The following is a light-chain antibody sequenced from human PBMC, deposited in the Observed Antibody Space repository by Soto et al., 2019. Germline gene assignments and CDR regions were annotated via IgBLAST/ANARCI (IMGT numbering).Light chain of an antibody. CDR3: QQYGSSVRT. Sequence: EIVLTQSPGTLSLSPGERATLSCRASQSLSSNYLAWYQQKPGQALRLLIYGASSRATGIPDRFSGSGSGPAFTLTVSRLEPEDFAVYYCQQYGSSVRTFGQGTKLEIK. CDR1: QSLSSNY. J-gene: IGKJ2*01. CDR2: GAS. V-gene: IGKV3-20*01.